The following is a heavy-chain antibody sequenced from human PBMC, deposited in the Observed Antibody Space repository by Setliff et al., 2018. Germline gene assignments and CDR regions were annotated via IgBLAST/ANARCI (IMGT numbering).Heavy chain of an antibody. J-gene: IGHJ4*02. Sequence: SETLSLTCTASGGSISTDHYYWGWIRQPPGKGLEWIGSIDYTGNTWHNPSLKSRVTISVDTYNNQFSLNLSSVTAADTAVYYCAAPGGGSYRFWGQGTLVTVSS. V-gene: IGHV4-39*01. CDR1: GGSISTDHYY. D-gene: IGHD1-26*01. CDR3: AAPGGGSYRF. CDR2: IDYTGNT.